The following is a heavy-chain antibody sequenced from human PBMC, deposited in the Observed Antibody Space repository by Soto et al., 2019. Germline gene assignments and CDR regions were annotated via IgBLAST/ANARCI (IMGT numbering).Heavy chain of an antibody. Sequence: QVQLVQSGAEVKKPGSSVKVSCKASGGTLSSYTMSWVRQAPGQGLEWMGRIIPILGIANYAQKFQGRVTITADKSTSTAYMELSSLRSEDTAVYYCAVGGLNYYYGMDVWGQGTTVTVSS. V-gene: IGHV1-69*02. D-gene: IGHD3-16*01. CDR2: IIPILGIA. CDR3: AVGGLNYYYGMDV. CDR1: GGTLSSYT. J-gene: IGHJ6*02.